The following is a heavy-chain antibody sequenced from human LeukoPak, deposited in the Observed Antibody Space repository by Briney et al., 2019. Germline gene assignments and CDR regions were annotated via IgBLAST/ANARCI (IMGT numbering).Heavy chain of an antibody. D-gene: IGHD3-22*01. CDR2: INPSGGST. CDR3: ARDSSDSSGYDSGVDY. V-gene: IGHV1-46*01. J-gene: IGHJ4*02. Sequence: ASVKVSCKASGYTFTSYYMHWVRQARGQGLEWMGIINPSGGSTSYAQKFQGRVTMTRDMSTSTVYMELSSLRSEDTAVYYCARDSSDSSGYDSGVDYWGQGTLVTVSS. CDR1: GYTFTSYY.